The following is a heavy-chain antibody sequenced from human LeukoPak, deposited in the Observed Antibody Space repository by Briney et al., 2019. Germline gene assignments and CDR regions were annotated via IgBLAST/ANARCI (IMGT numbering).Heavy chain of an antibody. Sequence: PGGSLRLSCAASGFTFNNYAMHWVRQAPGKGLEWVSLINEDGTSTYYADSVKGRFTISRDNSNSTLYLQMNSLRAEDTAVYYCAKGRTPDYWGQGTLVTVSS. V-gene: IGHV3-43*02. CDR3: AKGRTPDY. D-gene: IGHD2-15*01. CDR2: INEDGTST. J-gene: IGHJ4*02. CDR1: GFTFNNYA.